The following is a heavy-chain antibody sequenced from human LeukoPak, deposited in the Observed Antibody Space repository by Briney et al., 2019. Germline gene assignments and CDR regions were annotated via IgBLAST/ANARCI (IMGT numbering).Heavy chain of an antibody. CDR2: IIPVFGTS. CDR1: GGTFISYA. CDR3: ARDQYSSGWNIDY. J-gene: IGHJ4*02. V-gene: IGHV1-69*05. Sequence: SVTVSSKASGGTFISYAISWVRQAPGQGLEWMGGIIPVFGTSNYAQKFQGRVTMTRDMSTSTVYMELSSLRSEDTAVYYCARDQYSSGWNIDYWGQGTLVTVSS. D-gene: IGHD6-19*01.